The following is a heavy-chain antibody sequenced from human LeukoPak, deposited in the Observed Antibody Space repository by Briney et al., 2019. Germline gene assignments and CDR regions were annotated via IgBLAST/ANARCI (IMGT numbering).Heavy chain of an antibody. J-gene: IGHJ6*02. CDR2: ISGSGGST. D-gene: IGHD3-3*01. Sequence: GGSLRLSCAASGLTFSSYARSWVRQAPGKGLEGVSAISGSGGSTYYADSVKGRFTISRDNSKNTLYLQMNSLRAEDTAVYYCAKDLSAGYYGMDVWGQGTTVTVCS. CDR3: AKDLSAGYYGMDV. V-gene: IGHV3-23*01. CDR1: GLTFSSYA.